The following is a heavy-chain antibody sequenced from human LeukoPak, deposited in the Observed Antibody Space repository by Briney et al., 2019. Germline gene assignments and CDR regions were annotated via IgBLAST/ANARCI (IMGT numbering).Heavy chain of an antibody. V-gene: IGHV3-15*01. J-gene: IGHJ4*02. CDR1: GFTFSNAW. Sequence: PGGSLRLSCAASGFTFSNAWMSWVRQAPGKGLEWVGRIKSKTDGGTTDYAAPVKGRFTISRDDSKNTLYLQMNSLKTEDTAVYYCTTEGSTYPPFKNYDILTGYYKVFDYWGQGTLVTVSS. CDR3: TTEGSTYPPFKNYDILTGYYKVFDY. D-gene: IGHD3-9*01. CDR2: IKSKTDGGTT.